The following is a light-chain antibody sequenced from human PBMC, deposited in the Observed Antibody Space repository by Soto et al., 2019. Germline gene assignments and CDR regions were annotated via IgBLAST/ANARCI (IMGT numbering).Light chain of an antibody. V-gene: IGLV3-21*02. Sequence: SYELTQPPSVSVAPGQTARITCGGNTIGTKSVHWYQQKPGQAPVVVVYHDSDRPSGIPERFSGSNSGNTATLTISRVEAGDEAVYHCQVWDNNSDHVVFGGGTQLTVL. CDR2: HDS. CDR3: QVWDNNSDHVV. J-gene: IGLJ2*01. CDR1: TIGTKS.